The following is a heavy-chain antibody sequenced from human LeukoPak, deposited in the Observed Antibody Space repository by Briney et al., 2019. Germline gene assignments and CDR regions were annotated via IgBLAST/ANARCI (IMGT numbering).Heavy chain of an antibody. CDR1: GYTFTGYY. CDR2: INPNSGGT. D-gene: IGHD3-10*01. CDR3: ARTYGSGSYYVY. J-gene: IGHJ4*02. Sequence: ASVKVSCKASGYTFTGYYIHWVRQAPGQGLEWMGWINPNSGGTNYAQKFQGWVTMTRDTSIYTAYMELSRLRPDETAVYYCARTYGSGSYYVYWGQGTLVTVSS. V-gene: IGHV1-2*04.